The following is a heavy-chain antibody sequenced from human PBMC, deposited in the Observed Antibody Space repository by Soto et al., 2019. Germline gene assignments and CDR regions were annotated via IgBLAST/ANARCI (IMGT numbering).Heavy chain of an antibody. CDR2: IYYSGST. V-gene: IGHV4-59*01. Sequence: PSETLSLTCTVSGGSISSYYWSWIRQPPGKGLEWIGYIYYSGSTNYNPSLKSRVTISVDTSKNQFSLKLSSVTAADTAVYYCARGKYYYDSSGYDFDYWGQGTLVTVSS. D-gene: IGHD3-22*01. CDR3: ARGKYYYDSSGYDFDY. CDR1: GGSISSYY. J-gene: IGHJ4*02.